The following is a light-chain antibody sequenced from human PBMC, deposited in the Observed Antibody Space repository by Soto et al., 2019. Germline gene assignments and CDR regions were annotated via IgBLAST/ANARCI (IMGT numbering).Light chain of an antibody. V-gene: IGKV3-20*01. CDR1: RDVSRSF. CDR3: QQYGSATIT. CDR2: DAS. J-gene: IGKJ5*01. Sequence: EIVLTQSPGTLSLSPGERATLSCRASRDVSRSFLAWYQQKLGQPPRLLIYDASTRATGIPDRFSGSGSGTDFTLTISRLEPEGFAVYFCQQYGSATITFGQGTRLDI.